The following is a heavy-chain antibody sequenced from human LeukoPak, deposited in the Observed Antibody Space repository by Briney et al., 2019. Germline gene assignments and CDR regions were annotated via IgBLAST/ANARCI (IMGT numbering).Heavy chain of an antibody. Sequence: GGSLRLSCAASGFTFHDYAMHWVGQAPGEGLEWVSGISWNSVSTGYADSVKGRFTISRDNSKNTLYLHMNSLRAEDTAVYYCAKGYYGSGSYGWFDPWGQGTLVTVSS. D-gene: IGHD3-10*01. J-gene: IGHJ5*02. V-gene: IGHV3-9*01. CDR3: AKGYYGSGSYGWFDP. CDR1: GFTFHDYA. CDR2: ISWNSVST.